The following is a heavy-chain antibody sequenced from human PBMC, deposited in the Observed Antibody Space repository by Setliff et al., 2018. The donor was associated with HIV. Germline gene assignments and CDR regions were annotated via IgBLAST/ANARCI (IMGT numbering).Heavy chain of an antibody. Sequence: ASVKVSCKTSGYTFTDYAIHWVRQAPGERLEWMGWISGSGGTKYSQKFQDRVTITRDTSTSTAYMELSSLRSDDTAVYYCARVPYNFWSGYPLDYWGQGTLVTVSS. D-gene: IGHD3-3*01. CDR3: ARVPYNFWSGYPLDY. V-gene: IGHV1-3*01. CDR2: ISGSGGT. J-gene: IGHJ4*02. CDR1: GYTFTDYA.